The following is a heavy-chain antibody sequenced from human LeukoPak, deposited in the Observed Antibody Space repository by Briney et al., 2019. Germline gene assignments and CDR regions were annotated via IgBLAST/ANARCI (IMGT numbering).Heavy chain of an antibody. CDR2: INLDGTET. Sequence: AGGSLRLSCTASGFTFRNNWMHWVRQAPGKGLIWVSRINLDGTETTYADSVKGRFTISRDNAKNTLYQQMNSLRAEDTAVYYCVREVTVTSYFDYWGQGILVTVSS. J-gene: IGHJ4*02. CDR3: VREVTVTSYFDY. V-gene: IGHV3-74*01. D-gene: IGHD4-23*01. CDR1: GFTFRNNW.